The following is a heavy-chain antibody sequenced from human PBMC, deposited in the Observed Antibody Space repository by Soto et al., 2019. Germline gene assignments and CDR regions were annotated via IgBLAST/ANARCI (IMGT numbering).Heavy chain of an antibody. V-gene: IGHV3-23*01. J-gene: IGHJ4*02. Sequence: EVQLLESGGGLVQPGGSLRLSCAASGFTFSSYAMSWVRQAPGKGLEWLSGISASGGSTYYADSVKGRFTISRDNSKNTLYLQMNNLKAEDTAVYYCAKIPLNYYDSGNYYNDYWGQGTLVTVSS. CDR3: AKIPLNYYDSGNYYNDY. CDR2: ISASGGST. CDR1: GFTFSSYA. D-gene: IGHD3-10*01.